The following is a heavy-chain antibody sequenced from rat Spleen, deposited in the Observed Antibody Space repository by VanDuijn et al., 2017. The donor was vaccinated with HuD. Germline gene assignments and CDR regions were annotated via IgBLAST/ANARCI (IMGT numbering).Heavy chain of an antibody. CDR1: GRTFSDYY. CDR3: TTGVY. CDR2: ISTGGTTT. V-gene: IGHV5-27*01. J-gene: IGHJ2*01. Sequence: EVQLVESGGGLVQPGRSLKLSCAASGRTFSDYYMAWVRQAPTKGLEWVAYISTGGTTTYYRDSVKGRFTVSRDDAKSTLYLQMDSLGSEDTATYYCTTGVYWGQGVMVTVSS.